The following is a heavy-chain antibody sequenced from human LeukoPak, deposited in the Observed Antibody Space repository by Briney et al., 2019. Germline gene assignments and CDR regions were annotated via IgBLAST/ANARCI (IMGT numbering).Heavy chain of an antibody. CDR3: ASSLGGWLDY. Sequence: SQTLSLTCAISGDSVSSKSVTWNWIRHSPSRGLEWLGRTYYRSKWFNDYALSVKSRITINPDTSKNQFSLQLSSVTPEDTSVYYCASSLGGWLDYWGQGIQVTVSS. J-gene: IGHJ4*02. CDR2: TYYRSKWFN. V-gene: IGHV6-1*01. CDR1: GDSVSSKSVT. D-gene: IGHD6-19*01.